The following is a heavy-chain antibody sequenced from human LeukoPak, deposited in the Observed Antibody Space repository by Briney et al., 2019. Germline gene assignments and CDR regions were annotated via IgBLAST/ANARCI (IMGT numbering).Heavy chain of an antibody. Sequence: GRSLRLSCAASGFTFSSYGMHWVRQAPGKGLEWVAVIWYDGSNKYYADSVKGRFTISRDNSKNTLYLQMNSLRAEDTAVYYCARDGQSAIPGDHHDYWGREPWSPSPQ. V-gene: IGHV3-33*01. J-gene: IGHJ4*02. CDR1: GFTFSSYG. CDR3: ARDGQSAIPGDHHDY. D-gene: IGHD2-2*02. CDR2: IWYDGSNK.